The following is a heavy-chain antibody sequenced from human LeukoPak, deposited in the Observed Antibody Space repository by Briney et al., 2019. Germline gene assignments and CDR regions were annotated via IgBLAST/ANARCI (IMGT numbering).Heavy chain of an antibody. CDR1: GGSFSNYNYY. V-gene: IGHV4-39*01. J-gene: IGHJ4*02. CDR3: ARQNSFDFWSGFFDY. Sequence: SEILSLTCTVSGGSFSNYNYYWGWIRQSPGKGLEWIGSIHYVGSTYYNPSLKSRVTISVDTSKNQFSLNLSSVTAADTAVYYCARQNSFDFWSGFFDYWGLGALVTVSS. D-gene: IGHD3-3*01. CDR2: IHYVGST.